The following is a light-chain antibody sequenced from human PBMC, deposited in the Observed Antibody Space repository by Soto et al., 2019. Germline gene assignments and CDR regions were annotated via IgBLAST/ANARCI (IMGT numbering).Light chain of an antibody. CDR2: GAS. CDR1: QSVSSIY. Sequence: EGELSQSPRTLPLCPREGATRSCRASQSVSSIYIAWYQQRPGQTPSLLIYGASTRATGIPDRFSGSGSGTHFTLTISRLEPGDFAVYYCQHFGGTTFTFGQGTRLAI. J-gene: IGKJ5*01. CDR3: QHFGGTTFT. V-gene: IGKV3-20*01.